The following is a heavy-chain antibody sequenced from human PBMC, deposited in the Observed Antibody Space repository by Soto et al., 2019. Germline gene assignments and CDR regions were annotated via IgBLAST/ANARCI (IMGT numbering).Heavy chain of an antibody. CDR2: IYYSGST. V-gene: IGHV4-61*01. CDR1: GGSVSSGSYY. CDR3: PSGQGFGELPPNYNSYCGRGA. Sequence: PSETLSLTCTVSGGSVSSGSYYWSWIRQPPGKGLEWIGYIYYSGSTNYNPSLKSRVTISVDTSKNQFSLKLSSVTAADTAVYSCPSGQGFGELPPNYNSYCGRGAWGQEPTIT. D-gene: IGHD3-10*01. J-gene: IGHJ6*02.